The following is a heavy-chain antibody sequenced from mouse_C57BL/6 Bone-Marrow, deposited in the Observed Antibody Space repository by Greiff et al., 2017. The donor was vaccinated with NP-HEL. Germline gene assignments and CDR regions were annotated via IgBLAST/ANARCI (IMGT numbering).Heavy chain of an antibody. D-gene: IGHD2-1*01. J-gene: IGHJ2*01. CDR2: IDPEDGEP. Sequence: EVQLQQSGAELVKPGASVKLSCTASGFNIKDYYMHWVKQRTEQGLEWIGRIDPEDGEPKYAPKFQGKATITADTSSNTAYLQLSSLTSEDTSVYYCALIYYGNLDYWGQGTTLTVSS. CDR3: ALIYYGNLDY. V-gene: IGHV14-2*01. CDR1: GFNIKDYY.